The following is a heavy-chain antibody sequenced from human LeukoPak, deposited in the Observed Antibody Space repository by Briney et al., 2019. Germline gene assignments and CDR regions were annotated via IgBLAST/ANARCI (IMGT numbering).Heavy chain of an antibody. D-gene: IGHD6-19*01. J-gene: IGHJ4*02. Sequence: GGSLRLSCAASGFTINRHAIHWVRQAPSKGLECVALISYDGTHKDYADSVKGRFTISRDNSKNTLYLQMNSLRAEDTAMYYCAKTYSTGWSGYFDYWGQGTLVIVSS. CDR3: AKTYSTGWSGYFDY. V-gene: IGHV3-30-3*02. CDR2: ISYDGTHK. CDR1: GFTINRHA.